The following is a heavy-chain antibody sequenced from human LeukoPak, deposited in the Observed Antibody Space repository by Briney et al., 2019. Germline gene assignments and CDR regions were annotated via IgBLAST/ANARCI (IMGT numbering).Heavy chain of an antibody. Sequence: SETLSLTCTVSGGSISSSSYYWGWIRQPPGKGLEWIGSIYYSGSTYYNPSLKSRVTISVDTSKNQFSLKLSSVTAADTAVYYCARSHKQLVSNYWGQGTLVTVSS. D-gene: IGHD6-6*01. CDR2: IYYSGST. V-gene: IGHV4-39*01. CDR1: GGSISSSSYY. J-gene: IGHJ4*02. CDR3: ARSHKQLVSNY.